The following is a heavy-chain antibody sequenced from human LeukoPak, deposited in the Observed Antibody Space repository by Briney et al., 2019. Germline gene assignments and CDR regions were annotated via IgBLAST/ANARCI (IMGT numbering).Heavy chain of an antibody. V-gene: IGHV4-4*07. J-gene: IGHJ3*02. D-gene: IGHD3-9*01. CDR2: IYTSGST. Sequence: SETLSLTCTVSGGSISSYYWSWIRQPAGKGLEWIGRIYTSGSTNYNPSLKSRVTMSVDTSKNQFSLRLSSVTAAVTAVYYCARDSQYYDILTGYPKLHDAFDIWGQGTMVTVSS. CDR3: ARDSQYYDILTGYPKLHDAFDI. CDR1: GGSISSYY.